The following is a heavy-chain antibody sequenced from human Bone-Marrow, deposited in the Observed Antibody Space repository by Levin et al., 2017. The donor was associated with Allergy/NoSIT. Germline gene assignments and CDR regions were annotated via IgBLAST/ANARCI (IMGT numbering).Heavy chain of an antibody. CDR2: IRNKANNYAT. Sequence: PGGSLRLSCAASEFTFSDSVMHWVRQASGKGLEWVGRIRNKANNYATAYAASVKGRFTIFRDDSKNTAYLQMNNLKTEDTAMYYCTMVRAGDCVGGVCYVLDIWGQGTVVTVSS. V-gene: IGHV3-73*01. J-gene: IGHJ3*02. CDR3: TMVRAGDCVGGVCYVLDI. CDR1: EFTFSDSV. D-gene: IGHD2-8*02.